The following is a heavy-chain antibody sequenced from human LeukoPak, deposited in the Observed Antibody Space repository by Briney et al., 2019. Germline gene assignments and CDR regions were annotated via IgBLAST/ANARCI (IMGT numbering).Heavy chain of an antibody. J-gene: IGHJ4*02. CDR1: GLTFSRYS. CDR2: ISSGSSYI. Sequence: GGSLRLSCAAPGLTFSRYSMNWVRQAPGKGLEWVSSISSGSSYIYYADSVKGRFTISRDNSKNTLYLQMNSLRAEDTAVYYCATSLYDTSAYHYDFDYWGQGTLVTVSS. V-gene: IGHV3-21*01. CDR3: ATSLYDTSAYHYDFDY. D-gene: IGHD3-22*01.